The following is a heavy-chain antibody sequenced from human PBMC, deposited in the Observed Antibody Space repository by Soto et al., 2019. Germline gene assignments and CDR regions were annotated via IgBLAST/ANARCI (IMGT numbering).Heavy chain of an antibody. J-gene: IGHJ5*02. CDR3: ARGGIGQLDPRVPPNWFDP. V-gene: IGHV1-69*01. CDR2: IIPIFGTA. D-gene: IGHD6-13*01. Sequence: QVQLVQSGAEVKKPGSSVKVSCKASGGTFCSFAISWVRQAPGQGLEWMGGIIPIFGTANYAQKFQGRVTITADESTSTAYMELSSLRSEDTAVYYCARGGIGQLDPRVPPNWFDPWGQGTLVTVSS. CDR1: GGTFCSFA.